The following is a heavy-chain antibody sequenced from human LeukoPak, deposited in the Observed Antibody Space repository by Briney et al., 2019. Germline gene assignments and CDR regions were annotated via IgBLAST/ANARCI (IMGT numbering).Heavy chain of an antibody. CDR2: ISSDGDLT. CDR1: GFSFTTYA. V-gene: IGHV3-64*01. J-gene: IGHJ4*02. Sequence: GGSLRLSCAASGFSFTTYAMHWVRQAPGKGLEYVSAISSDGDLTYYAQSVKGRFTISRDNSKNTLYLQMGSLRAEDMAVYYCAGDNWGPDYWGRGTLVTVSS. CDR3: AGDNWGPDY. D-gene: IGHD7-27*01.